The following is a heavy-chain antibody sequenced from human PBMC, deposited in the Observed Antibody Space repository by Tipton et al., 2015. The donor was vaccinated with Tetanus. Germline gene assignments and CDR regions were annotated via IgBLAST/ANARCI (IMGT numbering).Heavy chain of an antibody. D-gene: IGHD6-19*01. CDR2: INSDGSST. CDR1: GFTFSSYW. V-gene: IGHV3-74*01. J-gene: IGHJ4*02. CDR3: ARAEWLADGFDY. Sequence: SLRLSCAASGFTFSSYWMHWVRQAPGKGLVWVSRINSDGSSTSYADSVKGRFTISRDNAKNTLYLQMNSLRAEDTAVYYCARAEWLADGFDYWGQGTLVTVSS.